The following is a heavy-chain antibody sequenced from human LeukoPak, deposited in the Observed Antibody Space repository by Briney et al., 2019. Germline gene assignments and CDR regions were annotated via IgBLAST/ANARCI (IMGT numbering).Heavy chain of an antibody. D-gene: IGHD3-3*01. CDR2: INHSGST. CDR3: ARKLRFWSGYYTYWFDP. Sequence: PSETLSLTCAVYGGSSSGYYWSWIRQPPGKGLEWIGEINHSGSTNYNPSLKSRVTISVDTSKNQFSLKLSSVTAADTAVYYCARKLRFWSGYYTYWFDPWGQGTLVTVSS. V-gene: IGHV4-34*01. J-gene: IGHJ5*02. CDR1: GGSSSGYY.